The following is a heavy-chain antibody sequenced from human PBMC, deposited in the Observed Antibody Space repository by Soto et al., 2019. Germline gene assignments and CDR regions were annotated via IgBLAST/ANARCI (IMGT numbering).Heavy chain of an antibody. D-gene: IGHD3-10*01. CDR1: GFTFSDYD. J-gene: IGHJ4*02. CDR2: VSSDGGFT. CDR3: AREPMGRGVPLDD. V-gene: IGHV3-11*06. Sequence: PGGSLRLPCEASGFTFSDYDMRWIRQVPGRGLECLSYVSSDGGFTHYADSVQGRFTISSDNTKNSLFLEMKGLRAEDTALYFCAREPMGRGVPLDDWGPGSLVTVSS.